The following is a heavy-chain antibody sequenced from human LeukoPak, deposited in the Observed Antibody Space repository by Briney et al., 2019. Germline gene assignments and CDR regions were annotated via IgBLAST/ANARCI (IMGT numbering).Heavy chain of an antibody. CDR3: AKDDIPSIAYGDYFDY. V-gene: IGHV1-8*03. D-gene: IGHD4-17*01. J-gene: IGHJ4*02. Sequence: ASVKVSCKASGYTFTSYDINWVRQATGQGLEWMGWMNPNSGNTGYAQKFQGRVTITRNTSISTAYMDLSSLRAEDTAFYYCAKDDIPSIAYGDYFDYWGQGTLVTVSS. CDR2: MNPNSGNT. CDR1: GYTFTSYD.